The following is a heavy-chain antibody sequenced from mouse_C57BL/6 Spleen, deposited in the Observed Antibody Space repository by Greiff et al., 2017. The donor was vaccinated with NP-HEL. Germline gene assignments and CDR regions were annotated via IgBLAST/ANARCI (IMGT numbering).Heavy chain of an antibody. CDR2: ISSGSSTI. Sequence: DVMLVESGGGLVKPGGSLKLSCAASGFTFSDYGMHWVRQAPEKGLEWVAYISSGSSTIYYADTVKGRFTISRDNAKNTLFLQMTSLRSEDTAMYYCASSYDVDAMDYWGQGTSVTVSS. J-gene: IGHJ4*01. CDR3: ASSYDVDAMDY. V-gene: IGHV5-17*01. CDR1: GFTFSDYG. D-gene: IGHD2-12*01.